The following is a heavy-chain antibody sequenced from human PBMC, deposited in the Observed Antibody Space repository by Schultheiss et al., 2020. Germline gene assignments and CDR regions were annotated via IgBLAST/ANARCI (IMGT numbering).Heavy chain of an antibody. CDR2: ISSSGSTI. V-gene: IGHV3-48*03. J-gene: IGHJ3*02. CDR3: ADVSPQTDAFDI. Sequence: GGSLRLSCAASGFTFSSYEMNWVRQAPGKGLEWVSYISSSGSTIYYADSVKGRFTISRDNAKNSLYLQMNSLRAEDTAVYYCADVSPQTDAFDIWGQGTMVTVSS. CDR1: GFTFSSYE.